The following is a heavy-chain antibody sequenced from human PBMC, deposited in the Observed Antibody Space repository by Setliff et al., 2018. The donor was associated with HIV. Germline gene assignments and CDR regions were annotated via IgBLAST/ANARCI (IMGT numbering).Heavy chain of an antibody. Sequence: SETLSLTCTVSGGSINSRSYYWSWIRQHPGKGLEWIGYIYYSGSTYYNPSLKSRVTISVDTSRNQFSLKLSSVTAADTAVYYCARDRSDYYNLPGYFDHWGQGTPVTVSS. CDR3: ARDRSDYYNLPGYFDH. CDR2: IYYSGST. J-gene: IGHJ4*02. V-gene: IGHV4-31*03. CDR1: GGSINSRSYY. D-gene: IGHD3-3*01.